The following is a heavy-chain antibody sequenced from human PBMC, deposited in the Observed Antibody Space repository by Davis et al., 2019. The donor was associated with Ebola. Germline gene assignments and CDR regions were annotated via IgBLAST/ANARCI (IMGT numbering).Heavy chain of an antibody. V-gene: IGHV3-23*01. J-gene: IGHJ6*04. CDR3: AKGLGATVGDYYYYVMDV. CDR1: GFTFSSYA. Sequence: GGSLRLSCAASGFTFSSYAMSWVRQAPGKGLEWVSAISGSGGSTYYADSVKGRFTISRDNSKNTLYLQMNSLRAEDTAVYYCAKGLGATVGDYYYYVMDVWGKGTTVTVSS. D-gene: IGHD1-26*01. CDR2: ISGSGGST.